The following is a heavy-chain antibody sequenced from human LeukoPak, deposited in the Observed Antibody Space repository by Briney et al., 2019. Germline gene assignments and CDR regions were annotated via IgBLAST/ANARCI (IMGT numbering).Heavy chain of an antibody. CDR1: GGSLSSDY. Sequence: SETLSLTCTVSGGSLSSDYWTWIRQPPGRRLQWIGYIYYSGSTNYNPSLKSRVTISVDTSKNQFSLKLSSVTAADTAVYYCARLGNRDGYNYCLDYWGQGILVTVSS. D-gene: IGHD5-24*01. J-gene: IGHJ4*02. CDR2: IYYSGST. CDR3: ARLGNRDGYNYCLDY. V-gene: IGHV4-59*08.